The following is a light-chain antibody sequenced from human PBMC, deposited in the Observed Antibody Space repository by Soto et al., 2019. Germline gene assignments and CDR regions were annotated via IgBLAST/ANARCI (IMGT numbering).Light chain of an antibody. CDR3: CSSAPESTYV. Sequence: QSALAQPASVSGSPGQSITISCTGTSNDVGAYNSVSWYQQHPHKAPQVIIYKGTQRPSGISTRFSGSTSGNVASLTISCLQADDEADYFCCSSAPESTYVFGSGTKLTVL. CDR2: KGT. CDR1: SNDVGAYNS. J-gene: IGLJ1*01. V-gene: IGLV2-23*01.